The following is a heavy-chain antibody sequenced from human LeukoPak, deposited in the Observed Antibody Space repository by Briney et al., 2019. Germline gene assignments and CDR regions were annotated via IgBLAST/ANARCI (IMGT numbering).Heavy chain of an antibody. J-gene: IGHJ4*02. CDR3: AKDRRPLLRGVISDY. Sequence: PGGSLRLSCAASGFTFSSYGMHWVRQAPGKGLEWVTFISYDGSNKYYADSVKGRFTISRDNSKITLYLQMNSLRVEDTAAYYCAKDRRPLLRGVISDYWGQGTLVTVSS. D-gene: IGHD3-10*01. CDR2: ISYDGSNK. V-gene: IGHV3-30*18. CDR1: GFTFSSYG.